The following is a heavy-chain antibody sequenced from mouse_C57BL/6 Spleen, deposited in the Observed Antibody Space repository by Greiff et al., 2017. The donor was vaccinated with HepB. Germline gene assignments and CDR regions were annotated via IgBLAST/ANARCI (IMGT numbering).Heavy chain of an antibody. CDR1: GYTFTSYW. J-gene: IGHJ1*03. Sequence: QVQLQQPGPELVKPGASVKLSCKASGYTFTSYWMHWVKQRPGQGLGWIGNINPSNGGTNYNEKFKSKATLTVDKSSSTAYMKLSSLTSEDSAVYYCASHYYDSPFDVWGTGTTVTVSS. CDR2: INPSNGGT. V-gene: IGHV1-53*01. CDR3: ASHYYDSPFDV. D-gene: IGHD1-2*01.